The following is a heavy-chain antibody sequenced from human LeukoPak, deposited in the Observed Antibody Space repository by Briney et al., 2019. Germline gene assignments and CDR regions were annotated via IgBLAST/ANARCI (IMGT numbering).Heavy chain of an antibody. J-gene: IGHJ4*02. CDR2: IYYSGTT. Sequence: SSETLPLTCTVSGGSISSSSNYWGWIRQPPGRGLERIGSIYYSGTTYYNPSLKSRVTISVDTSKNQFSLRLSSVTAADTAVYYCARHGLPSSIAVAGLFDYWGQGTLVTVSS. V-gene: IGHV4-39*01. CDR3: ARHGLPSSIAVAGLFDY. CDR1: GGSISSSSNY. D-gene: IGHD6-19*01.